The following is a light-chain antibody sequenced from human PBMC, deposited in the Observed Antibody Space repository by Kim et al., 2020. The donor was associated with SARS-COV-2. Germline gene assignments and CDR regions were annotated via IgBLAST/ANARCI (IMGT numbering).Light chain of an antibody. V-gene: IGKV1-5*01. CDR2: EAF. J-gene: IGKJ1*01. Sequence: VGDRSNHTCRGSQGICMWFGLYQKKPGKGPKPPIQEAFSFESGVPSRVRGSGSGKEFTLNNHRLQPEDFATYYRQKYKNDQWTLGKGTKVEIK. CDR1: QGICMW. CDR3: QKYKNDQWT.